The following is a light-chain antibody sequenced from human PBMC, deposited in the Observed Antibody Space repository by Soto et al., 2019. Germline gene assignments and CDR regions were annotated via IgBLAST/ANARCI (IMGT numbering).Light chain of an antibody. J-gene: IGKJ1*01. V-gene: IGKV3-20*01. CDR2: GAS. Sequence: EIVLTQSPVTLSLSPGERATLSCRASQSVRSNYLAWYQQKPGQAPRLIIDGASSRATGIPDRFSGSGSGTDFTLTISRLEPEDFAVYSCQQYGSTPPTFGQGTKVEI. CDR1: QSVRSNY. CDR3: QQYGSTPPT.